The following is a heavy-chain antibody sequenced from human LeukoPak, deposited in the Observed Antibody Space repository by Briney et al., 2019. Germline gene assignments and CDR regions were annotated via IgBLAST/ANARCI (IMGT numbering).Heavy chain of an antibody. V-gene: IGHV3-21*01. CDR1: GSTFSSYS. CDR2: ISSSSSYI. CDR3: ARVVAVAGTGAYAFDI. Sequence: PGGSLRLSCAASGSTFSSYSMNWVRQAPGKGLEWVSSISSSSSYIYYADSVKGRFTISRDNAKNSLYLQMNSLRAEDTAVYYCARVVAVAGTGAYAFDIWGQGTMVTVSS. J-gene: IGHJ3*02. D-gene: IGHD6-19*01.